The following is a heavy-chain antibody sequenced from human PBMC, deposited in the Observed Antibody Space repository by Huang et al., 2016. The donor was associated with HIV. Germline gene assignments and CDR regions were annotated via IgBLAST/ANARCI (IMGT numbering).Heavy chain of an antibody. CDR1: GFPFSDYG. V-gene: IGHV3-30*02. J-gene: IGHJ5*02. Sequence: QVQLVESGGGVVQPGGSLRLSCATSGFPFSDYGLHWVRQTQGKGLEGVAFMADDGTTKVYADSVEGRFTVSRDNSKSTLYLQMNSLRLEDTSIYYCLKDQVGPWGQGTLVTVSS. CDR3: LKDQVGP. D-gene: IGHD3-10*01. CDR2: MADDGTTK.